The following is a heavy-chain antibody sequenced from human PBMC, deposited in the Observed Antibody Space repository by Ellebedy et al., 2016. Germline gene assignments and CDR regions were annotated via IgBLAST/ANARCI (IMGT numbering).Heavy chain of an antibody. Sequence: GGSLRLSCKPSGYSFTTYWITWVRQKPGGGLEWMGRIDPSDSYTQYGPSFQGHVTFSVDKSINTVYLQWSSLRASDTAMYYCTRQAADLRSSRVPYYYALDVWGQGTAVAVSS. CDR3: TRQAADLRSSRVPYYYALDV. D-gene: IGHD6-6*01. CDR2: IDPSDSYT. J-gene: IGHJ6*02. V-gene: IGHV5-10-1*01. CDR1: GYSFTTYW.